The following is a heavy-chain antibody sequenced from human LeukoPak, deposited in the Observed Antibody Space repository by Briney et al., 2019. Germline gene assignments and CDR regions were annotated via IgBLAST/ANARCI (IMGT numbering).Heavy chain of an antibody. D-gene: IGHD1-1*01. CDR3: ARTLQQYYFDY. V-gene: IGHV4-31*03. J-gene: IGHJ4*02. CDR2: IYYSGST. Sequence: SETLSLTCTVSGGSISSGGYYWSWIRQHPGKGLEWIGYIYYSGSTYYNPSLKSRVTISVDTSKNQFSLKLSSVTAADTAVYYCARTLQQYYFDYWGQGTLATVSS. CDR1: GGSISSGGYY.